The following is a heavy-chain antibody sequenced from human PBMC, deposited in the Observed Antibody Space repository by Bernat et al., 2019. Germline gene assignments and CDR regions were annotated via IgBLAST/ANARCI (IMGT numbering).Heavy chain of an antibody. J-gene: IGHJ2*01. CDR1: GGSISSSSYY. CDR2: IYYSGST. CDR3: AKDGTYYYDSSGYDAWYFDL. V-gene: IGHV4-39*02. D-gene: IGHD3-22*01. Sequence: QLQLQESGPGLVKPSETLSLTCTVSGGSISSSSYYWGWIRQPPGKGLEWIGSIYYSGSTYYNPSLKSRVTISVDTSKNQFSLKLSSVTAADTAVYYCAKDGTYYYDSSGYDAWYFDLWGRGTLVTVSS.